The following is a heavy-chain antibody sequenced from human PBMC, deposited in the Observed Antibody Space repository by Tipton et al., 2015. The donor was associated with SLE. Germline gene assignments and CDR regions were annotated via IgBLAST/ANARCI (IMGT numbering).Heavy chain of an antibody. CDR3: TKGDYSSGYDY. V-gene: IGHV3-23*01. Sequence: SLRLSCAASGFTFSNYVMTWVRQAPGKGLEWVSTISITGDSTYYADSVKGRFTISRDDPKNTLYLHMNSLRAEDTAVYYCTKGDYSSGYDYWGQGTLVTVSS. CDR1: GFTFSNYV. D-gene: IGHD6-19*01. CDR2: ISITGDST. J-gene: IGHJ4*02.